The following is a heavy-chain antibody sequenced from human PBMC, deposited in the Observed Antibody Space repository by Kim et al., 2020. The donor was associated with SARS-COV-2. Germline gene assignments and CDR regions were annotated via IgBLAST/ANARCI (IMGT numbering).Heavy chain of an antibody. CDR2: ISGSGGST. V-gene: IGHV3-23*01. CDR1: GFTFSSYA. Sequence: GGSLRLSCAASGFTFSSYAMSWVRQAPGKGLEWVSAISGSGGSTYYADSVKGRFTISRDNSKNTLYLQMNSLRAEDTAVYYCAKARVAADYYYYGMDVWGQGTTVTVSS. CDR3: AKARVAADYYYYGMDV. D-gene: IGHD1-26*01. J-gene: IGHJ6*02.